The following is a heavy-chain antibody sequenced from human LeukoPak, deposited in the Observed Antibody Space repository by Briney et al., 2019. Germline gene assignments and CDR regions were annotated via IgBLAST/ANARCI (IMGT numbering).Heavy chain of an antibody. CDR1: GGTFSSYA. D-gene: IGHD6-13*01. V-gene: IGHV1-69*13. CDR3: ASGTLAAAGTLY. Sequence: ASVKVSCKASGGTFSSYAISWVRQAPGQGLEWMGGIIPIFGTVHYAQTFQGRVTITADESTNTAYMELTSLRSDDTAVYYCASGTLAAAGTLYWGQGTLVTVSS. J-gene: IGHJ4*02. CDR2: IIPIFGTV.